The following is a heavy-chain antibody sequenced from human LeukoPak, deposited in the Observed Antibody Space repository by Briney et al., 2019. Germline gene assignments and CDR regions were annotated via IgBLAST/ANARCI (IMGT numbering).Heavy chain of an antibody. V-gene: IGHV1-69*13. J-gene: IGHJ4*02. CDR2: IIPIFGTA. CDR3: ASGSSQIEIVGVLDY. Sequence: VASVKVSCKASGGTFSSYAISWVRQAPGQGLEWMGGIIPIFGTANYAQKFQGRVTITADESTSTAYMELISLRSEDTAVYYCASGSSQIEIVGVLDYWGQGTLVTVSS. D-gene: IGHD3-10*01. CDR1: GGTFSSYA.